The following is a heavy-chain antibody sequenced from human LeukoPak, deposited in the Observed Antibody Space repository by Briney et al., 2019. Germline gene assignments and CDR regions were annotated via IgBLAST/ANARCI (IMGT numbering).Heavy chain of an antibody. J-gene: IGHJ5*02. CDR3: ARHLANVWWGVNPRRFDP. CDR2: IYYSGTT. Sequence: PSETLSLTCTVSGGSITNSNYYWGWIRQPPGKGLEWIGTIYYSGTTYYNPSLKSRVTISVDTSKNQFSLKLSSVTAADTAVYYCARHLANVWWGVNPRRFDPWGQGTLVTVSS. D-gene: IGHD3-10*01. CDR1: GGSITNSNYY. V-gene: IGHV4-39*01.